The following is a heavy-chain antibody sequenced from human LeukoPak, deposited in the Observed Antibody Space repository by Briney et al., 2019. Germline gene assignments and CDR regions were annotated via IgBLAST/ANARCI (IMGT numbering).Heavy chain of an antibody. D-gene: IGHD4-17*01. J-gene: IGHJ4*02. V-gene: IGHV3-30-3*01. CDR2: ISYDGSNK. CDR3: ARDRNDGDYEGYDL. Sequence: GGSLRLSCAASGFTFSSYAMHWVRQAPGKGLEWVAVISYDGSNKYYADSVKGRFTISRDNSKNTLYLQMNSLRAEDTAVYYCARDRNDGDYEGYDLWGQGTLVTVSS. CDR1: GFTFSSYA.